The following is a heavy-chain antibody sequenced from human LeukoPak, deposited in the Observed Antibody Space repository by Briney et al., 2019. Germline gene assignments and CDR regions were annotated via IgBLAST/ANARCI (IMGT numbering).Heavy chain of an antibody. Sequence: PGGSLRLSCAASGFTFSSFSMIWVRQAPGKGLEWVSSTSSSSAYTFYAESGKGRFTISRDNAKNSLFLQMNSLRAEDTAVYYCARGWVVATGAFDMWGQGTMVTVSS. CDR3: ARGWVVATGAFDM. J-gene: IGHJ3*02. CDR1: GFTFSSFS. D-gene: IGHD1-1*01. CDR2: TSSSSAYT. V-gene: IGHV3-21*04.